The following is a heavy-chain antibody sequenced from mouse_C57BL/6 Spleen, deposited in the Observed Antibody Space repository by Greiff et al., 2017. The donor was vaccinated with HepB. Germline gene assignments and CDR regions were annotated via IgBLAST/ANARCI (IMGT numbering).Heavy chain of an antibody. CDR1: GFTFSSYT. V-gene: IGHV5-9*01. CDR3: ARLSTVVAWKYFDV. CDR2: ISGGGGNT. Sequence: EVKLVESGGGLVKPGGSLKLSCAASGFTFSSYTMSWVRQTPEKRLEWVATISGGGGNTYYPDSVKGRFTISRDNAKNTLYLQMSSLRSEDTALYYCARLSTVVAWKYFDVWGTGTTVTVSS. J-gene: IGHJ1*03. D-gene: IGHD1-1*01.